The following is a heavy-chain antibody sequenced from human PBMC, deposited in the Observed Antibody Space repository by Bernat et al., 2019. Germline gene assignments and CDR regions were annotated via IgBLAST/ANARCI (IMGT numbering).Heavy chain of an antibody. CDR3: ARGYYDSSGYHY. J-gene: IGHJ4*02. CDR1: GGSISSYY. V-gene: IGHV4-59*01. Sequence: QVQLQESAPGLVKPSETLSLTCTVSGGSISSYYWSWIRQPPGKGLEWIGYIYYSGSTNYNPSLKSRVTISVDTSKNQFSLKLSSVTAVDTAVYYCARGYYDSSGYHYWGQGTLVTVSS. CDR2: IYYSGST. D-gene: IGHD3-22*01.